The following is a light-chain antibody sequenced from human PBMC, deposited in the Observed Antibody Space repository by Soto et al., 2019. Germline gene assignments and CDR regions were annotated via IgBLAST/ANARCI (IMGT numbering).Light chain of an antibody. Sequence: QSALTQPPSASGSPGQSVTISCTGTSSDVGTYNSVSWYQQHPGKAPKLMIYEVTKRPSGVPDRFSASKSGNTASLTVSGLQAEDEADYYCSSYAGSNTDVFGTGTKLTVL. CDR2: EVT. CDR1: SSDVGTYNS. J-gene: IGLJ1*01. CDR3: SSYAGSNTDV. V-gene: IGLV2-8*01.